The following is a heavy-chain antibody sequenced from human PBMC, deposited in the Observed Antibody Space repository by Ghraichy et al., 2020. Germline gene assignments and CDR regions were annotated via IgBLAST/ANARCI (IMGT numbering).Heavy chain of an antibody. CDR2: ISSSGSTI. J-gene: IGHJ4*01. CDR1: GFTFSSYE. CDR3: ARTTRKLKFDY. Sequence: GGSLRLSCAASGFTFSSYEMNWVRQAPGKGLEWVSYISSSGSTIYYADSVKGRFTISRDNAKNSLYLQMNSLRAEDTAVYYCARTTRKLKFDYWGHGTLVTVSS. V-gene: IGHV3-48*03. D-gene: IGHD4-17*01.